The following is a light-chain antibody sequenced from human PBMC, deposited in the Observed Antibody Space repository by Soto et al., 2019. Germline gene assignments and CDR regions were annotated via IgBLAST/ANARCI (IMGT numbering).Light chain of an antibody. V-gene: IGKV3-20*01. Sequence: IVLTQSPGTLSLSPGERATLSCRASQSVSSTYIAWYQQNPGQAPRLLIYGASSRATGIPDRFSGSGSGTDFTLTISRLEPEDFAVYFCQQHGRSPPFTFGQGTKVEMK. CDR3: QQHGRSPPFT. CDR1: QSVSSTY. J-gene: IGKJ2*01. CDR2: GAS.